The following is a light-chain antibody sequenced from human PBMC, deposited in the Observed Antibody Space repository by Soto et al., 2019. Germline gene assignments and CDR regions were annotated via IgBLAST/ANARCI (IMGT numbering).Light chain of an antibody. CDR3: RSYTSAHTLEGIV. J-gene: IGLJ2*01. CDR2: EVS. Sequence: QSALTQPASVSGSPGQSITVSCTGTATDIGGADYVSWYQQHPGKAPKLIIYEVSHRPSGISSRFSGSKSGATASLTISRLQTEDEAHYFCRSYTSAHTLEGIVFGGGTKLTVL. CDR1: ATDIGGADY. V-gene: IGLV2-14*03.